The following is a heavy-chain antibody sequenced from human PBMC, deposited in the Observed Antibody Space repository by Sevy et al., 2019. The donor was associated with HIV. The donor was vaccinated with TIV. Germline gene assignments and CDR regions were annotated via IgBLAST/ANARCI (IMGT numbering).Heavy chain of an antibody. Sequence: ASVKVSCKASGGTFSSYAISWVRQAHGQGLEWMGGIIPIFGTANYAQKFQGRVTITADESTSTAYMELSSLRSEDTAVYYCARVRCSGGSCYLEDAFDIWGQGTMVTVSS. V-gene: IGHV1-69*13. CDR2: IIPIFGTA. CDR1: GGTFSSYA. D-gene: IGHD2-15*01. J-gene: IGHJ3*02. CDR3: ARVRCSGGSCYLEDAFDI.